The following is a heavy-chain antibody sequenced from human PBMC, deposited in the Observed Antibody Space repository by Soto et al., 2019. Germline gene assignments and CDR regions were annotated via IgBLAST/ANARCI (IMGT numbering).Heavy chain of an antibody. CDR3: ARVLPPFDP. Sequence: QVQLVQSGAEVKKPGASVKVSCKASGYTFTSYGISWVRQAPGQGLEWMGWINAYNGNTNYAQKLQGRVTMTPDTPTSKANMELRSLRYDDTAVYYCARVLPPFDPWGQGTLVTVSS. CDR2: INAYNGNT. CDR1: GYTFTSYG. J-gene: IGHJ5*02. V-gene: IGHV1-18*01.